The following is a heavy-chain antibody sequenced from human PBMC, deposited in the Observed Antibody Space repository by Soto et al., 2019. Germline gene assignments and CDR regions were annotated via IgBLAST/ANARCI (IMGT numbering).Heavy chain of an antibody. D-gene: IGHD3-10*01. CDR1: GFTFSSYG. Sequence: QPGGSLRLSCAASGFTFSSYGMHWVRQAPGKGLEWVAVISYDGSNKYYADSVKGRFTISRDNSKNTLYLQMNSLRAEDTAVYYCAKDISDAASWFDPWGQGTLVTVSS. J-gene: IGHJ5*02. V-gene: IGHV3-30*18. CDR2: ISYDGSNK. CDR3: AKDISDAASWFDP.